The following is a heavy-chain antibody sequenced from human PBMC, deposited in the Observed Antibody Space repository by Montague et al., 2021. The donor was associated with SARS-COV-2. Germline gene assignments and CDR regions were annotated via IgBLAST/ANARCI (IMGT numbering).Heavy chain of an antibody. CDR1: GFTFSSYG. D-gene: IGHD2-21*01. J-gene: IGHJ6*02. Sequence: FRSLSLAASGFTFSSYGMHWVRQAPGKGLEWVAVIWYDGSNKYYADSVKGRFTISRDNSKNTLYLQMNSLRAEDTAVYYCARVVSNYYGMDVWGQGTTVTVSS. CDR3: ARVVSNYYGMDV. CDR2: IWYDGSNK. V-gene: IGHV3-33*01.